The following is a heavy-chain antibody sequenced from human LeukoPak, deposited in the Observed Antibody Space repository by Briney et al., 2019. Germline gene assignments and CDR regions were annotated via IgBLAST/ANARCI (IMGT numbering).Heavy chain of an antibody. CDR1: GGSISGGSYY. Sequence: SQTLSLTRSVSGGSISGGSYYWSWIRQAAGKGLEWIGRVYTSGSTDYSPSLESRVTISVDTSKNQFSLRLTSVSAADTAVYYCAREAGYTNTWYLSWGQGTLVTVSS. CDR3: AREAGYTNTWYLS. J-gene: IGHJ4*02. CDR2: VYTSGST. V-gene: IGHV4-61*02. D-gene: IGHD6-13*01.